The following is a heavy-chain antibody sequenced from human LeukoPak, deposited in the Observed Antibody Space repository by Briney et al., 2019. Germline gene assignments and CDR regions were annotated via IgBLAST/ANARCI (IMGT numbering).Heavy chain of an antibody. CDR2: IYYSGST. Sequence: PSETLSLTCTVSGGSISSYYWSWIRQPPGKGLEWIGYIYYSGSTNYNPSLKSRVTISVDTSKNQFYLKLSSVTAADTAVYYCARRAPYSYEWSTLDYWGQGTLVTLSS. CDR3: ARRAPYSYEWSTLDY. D-gene: IGHD5-18*01. V-gene: IGHV4-59*08. CDR1: GGSISSYY. J-gene: IGHJ4*02.